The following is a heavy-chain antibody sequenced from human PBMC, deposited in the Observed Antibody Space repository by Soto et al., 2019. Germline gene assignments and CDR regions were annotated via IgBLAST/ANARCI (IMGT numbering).Heavy chain of an antibody. CDR2: SSYDGRET. V-gene: IGHV3-30*03. D-gene: IGHD3-10*01. J-gene: IGHJ4*02. Sequence: GSLGLTCSASAFEFSSYGIHWVHKAPGKGLEWVAASSYDGRETFYADSAKGRFTVSKEMSKNTAFLQMNALRHEDTAVYFCARDSGWPILNFDNWGQGTPVTVSS. CDR3: ARDSGWPILNFDN. CDR1: AFEFSSYG.